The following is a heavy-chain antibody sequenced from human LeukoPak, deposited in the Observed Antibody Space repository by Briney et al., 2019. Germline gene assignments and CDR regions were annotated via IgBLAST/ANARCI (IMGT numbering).Heavy chain of an antibody. Sequence: GASVKVSCKASGYTFTDYYIHWVRQAPGQGLEWMGWINPNSGDTNYAQKLQGRVTMTTDTSTSTAYMELRSLRSDDSAVYYCARELCSGGSCYIDYWGQGTLVTVSS. V-gene: IGHV1-18*01. CDR1: GYTFTDYY. J-gene: IGHJ4*02. CDR3: ARELCSGGSCYIDY. CDR2: INPNSGDT. D-gene: IGHD2-15*01.